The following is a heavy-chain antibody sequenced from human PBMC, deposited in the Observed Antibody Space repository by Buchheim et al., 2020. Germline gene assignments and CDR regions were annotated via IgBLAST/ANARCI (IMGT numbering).Heavy chain of an antibody. CDR2: ISYDGSNK. CDR3: ARGVYSSSWYRYYYYGMDV. Sequence: QVQLVESGGGVVQPGRSLRLSCAASGFTFISYGMHWVRQAPGKGLEWVAVISYDGSNKYYADSVKGRFTISRDNSKNTLYLQMNSLRAEDTAVYYCARGVYSSSWYRYYYYGMDVWGQGTT. J-gene: IGHJ6*02. V-gene: IGHV3-30*19. D-gene: IGHD6-13*01. CDR1: GFTFISYG.